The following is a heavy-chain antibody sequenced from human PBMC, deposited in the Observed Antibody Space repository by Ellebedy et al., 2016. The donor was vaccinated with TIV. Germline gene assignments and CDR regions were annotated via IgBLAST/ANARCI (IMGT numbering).Heavy chain of an antibody. Sequence: SETLSLTXNVSGVSTRSYYWNWIRQTPGKGLEWIGYIFYNGNTNYNPSLKSRVTISVDTSKNHFSLKLSSVTAADTAVYYCARLYGDYLKADYWGHGTLVTVSS. V-gene: IGHV4-59*08. CDR3: ARLYGDYLKADY. CDR2: IFYNGNT. D-gene: IGHD4-17*01. CDR1: GVSTRSYY. J-gene: IGHJ4*01.